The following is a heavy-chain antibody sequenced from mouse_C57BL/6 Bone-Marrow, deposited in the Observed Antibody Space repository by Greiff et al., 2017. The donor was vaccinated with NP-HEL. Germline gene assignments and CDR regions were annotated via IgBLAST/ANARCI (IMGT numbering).Heavy chain of an antibody. D-gene: IGHD1-1*01. CDR2: IYPRSGNT. CDR1: GYTFTSYG. J-gene: IGHJ2*01. CDR3: ARRTTVGYFDY. Sequence: LVESGAELARPGASVKLSCKASGYTFTSYGISWVKQRTGQGLEWIGEIYPRSGNTYYNEKFKGKATLTADKSSSTAYMELRSLTSEDSAVYFCARRTTVGYFDYWGQGTTLTVSS. V-gene: IGHV1-81*01.